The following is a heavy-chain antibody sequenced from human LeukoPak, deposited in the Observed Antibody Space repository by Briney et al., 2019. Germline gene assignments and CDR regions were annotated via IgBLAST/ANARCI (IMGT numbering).Heavy chain of an antibody. Sequence: ASVKVSCTTSGYSFTSYYIHLVRQAPGQGLEWMGIINPSGGSTTYAQKFQGRLTMASDTSTSTVYMELSSLRSEDTAMYYCARSSAYYNEADIWGQGTMVTVSS. CDR2: INPSGGST. CDR1: GYSFTSYY. J-gene: IGHJ3*02. V-gene: IGHV1-46*01. D-gene: IGHD1-26*01. CDR3: ARSSAYYNEADI.